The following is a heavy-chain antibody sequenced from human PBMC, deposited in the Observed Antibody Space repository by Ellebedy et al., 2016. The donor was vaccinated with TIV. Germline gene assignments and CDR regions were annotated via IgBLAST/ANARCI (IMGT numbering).Heavy chain of an antibody. CDR3: AKCTSGWPNYFDY. V-gene: IGHV3-74*01. Sequence: GESLKISXAASGFTFSGHWMHWVRQAPGKGLVWVSRIDKDGSSTNYADSVKGRFTISRDNAKNALFLQMNSLRAEDTALYYCAKCTSGWPNYFDYWGQGALVTVSS. CDR1: GFTFSGHW. J-gene: IGHJ4*02. CDR2: IDKDGSST. D-gene: IGHD6-19*01.